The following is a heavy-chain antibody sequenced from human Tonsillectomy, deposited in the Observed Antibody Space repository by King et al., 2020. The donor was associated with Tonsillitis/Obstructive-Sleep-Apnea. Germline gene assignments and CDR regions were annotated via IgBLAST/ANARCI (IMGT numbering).Heavy chain of an antibody. CDR3: ARDSDILYTGTSSVDY. D-gene: IGHD1-7*01. CDR1: GFTFSSYN. V-gene: IGHV3-48*02. Sequence: VQLVESGGGLVQPGGSLRLSCAASGFTFSSYNMHWVRQAPGKGLEWVSYISSSRSSIYYADFVKGRFTIFRDNAKNSLYLQMNSLRDEDTALYYCARDSDILYTGTSSVDYWGQGTLVTDSS. CDR2: ISSSRSSI. J-gene: IGHJ4*02.